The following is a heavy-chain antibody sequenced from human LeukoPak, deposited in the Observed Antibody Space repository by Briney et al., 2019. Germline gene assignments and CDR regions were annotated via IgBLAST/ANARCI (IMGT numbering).Heavy chain of an antibody. V-gene: IGHV1-18*01. CDR3: ARGDYGGPDAFDI. Sequence: ASVKVSCKASGYTFTSYDINWVRQATGQGLEWMGWISAYTDNKNYAQKVQDRVIMTTDTSTNTAYMELRSLRSVDTAVYYCARGDYGGPDAFDIWGQGTMVTVSS. CDR1: GYTFTSYD. D-gene: IGHD4-23*01. CDR2: ISAYTDNK. J-gene: IGHJ3*02.